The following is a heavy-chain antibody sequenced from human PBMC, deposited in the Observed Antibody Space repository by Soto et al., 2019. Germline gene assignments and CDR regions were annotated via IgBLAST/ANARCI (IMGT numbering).Heavy chain of an antibody. V-gene: IGHV1-46*01. J-gene: IGHJ4*02. D-gene: IGHD3-3*01. Sequence: GASVKVSCKGSGYTFTSYYMHWVRQAPGQGLEWMGIINPSGGSTSYAQKFQGRVTMTRDTSTSTVYMELSSLRSEDTAVYYCARIRLTNDTDYWGQGTLVTVSS. CDR2: INPSGGST. CDR1: GYTFTSYY. CDR3: ARIRLTNDTDY.